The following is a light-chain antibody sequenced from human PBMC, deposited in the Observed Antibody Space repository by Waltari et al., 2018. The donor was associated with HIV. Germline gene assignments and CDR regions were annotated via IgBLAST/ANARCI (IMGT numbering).Light chain of an antibody. J-gene: IGLJ3*02. V-gene: IGLV1-40*01. Sequence: SVLTQPPSVSGAPGQRVTISCTGSSSNIGAGYDVNCYQQLPGTAPKLFIYANNNRPSGIPDRFSGSKSGTSASLAITGLRAEDEGDYYCQSYDTSLGGSVFGGGTKLTVL. CDR3: QSYDTSLGGSV. CDR2: ANN. CDR1: SSNIGAGYD.